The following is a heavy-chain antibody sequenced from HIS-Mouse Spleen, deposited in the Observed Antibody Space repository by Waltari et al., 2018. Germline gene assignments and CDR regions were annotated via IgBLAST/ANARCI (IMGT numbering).Heavy chain of an antibody. CDR1: GGSISSSSYY. V-gene: IGHV4-39*07. J-gene: IGHJ2*01. CDR3: AREIPYSSSWYDWYFDL. Sequence: QLQLQESGPGLVKPSETLSLTCTVSGGSISSSSYYWGWIRQPPGKGLEWIGSIFYSGGTYSNPSLKGRVTISVDTSQNQFSLKLSSVTAANTAVYYCAREIPYSSSWYDWYFDLWGRGTLVTVSS. CDR2: IFYSGGT. D-gene: IGHD6-13*01.